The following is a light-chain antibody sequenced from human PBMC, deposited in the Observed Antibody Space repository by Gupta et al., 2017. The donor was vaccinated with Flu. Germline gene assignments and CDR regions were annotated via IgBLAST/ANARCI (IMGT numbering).Light chain of an antibody. Sequence: DIQMTQYPSSLSASVGDRVTITCRASQSISSYLNWYQQKPGKAPKLLIYAASSLQSGVPSRFSGSGSGTDFTLTISSLQPEDFATYYCQQRYSTLLTFGGGTKVEIK. CDR1: QSISSY. V-gene: IGKV1-39*01. CDR2: AAS. CDR3: QQRYSTLLT. J-gene: IGKJ4*01.